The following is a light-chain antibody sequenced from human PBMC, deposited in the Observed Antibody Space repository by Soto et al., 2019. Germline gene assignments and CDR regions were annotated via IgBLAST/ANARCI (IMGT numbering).Light chain of an antibody. CDR1: QAISSY. J-gene: IGKJ1*01. V-gene: IGKV1-5*01. CDR2: DAS. Sequence: DIQLTQSPSFLSASVGDRVTITCRTSQAISSYLAWYQQKPGEAPKLLIYDASALPRGVPSRFSGSGSGTKFTLTIASLQPDEFATYYCQQYDTFSGTVGQGTKVDIK. CDR3: QQYDTFSGT.